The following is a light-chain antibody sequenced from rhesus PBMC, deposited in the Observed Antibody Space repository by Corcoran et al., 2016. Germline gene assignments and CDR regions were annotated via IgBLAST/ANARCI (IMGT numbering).Light chain of an antibody. Sequence: ETVVTQSPATLSLSPGERATLSCRASQSVGRYLAWYQPKPGQAPRLLIDGASSRATGIPDRVSGSGSGTDFTLTISSLEPEDVGVYYCQQSSNLFTFGPGTKLDIK. V-gene: IGKV3-24*04. CDR2: GAS. J-gene: IGKJ3*01. CDR1: QSVGRY. CDR3: QQSSNLFT.